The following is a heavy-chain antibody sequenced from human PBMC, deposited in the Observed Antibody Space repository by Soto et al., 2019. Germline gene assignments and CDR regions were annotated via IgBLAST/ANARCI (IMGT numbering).Heavy chain of an antibody. Sequence: QVQLVESGGGVVQPGRSLRLSCAASGFTFSSYGMHWVRQAPGKGLEWVAVISYDGSNKYYADSEKGRFTISRDNSKNTLYLQMNSLRLEDTAVYYCAKDLGYSSDYYGMDVWGQGTTVTVSS. CDR2: ISYDGSNK. CDR3: AKDLGYSSDYYGMDV. D-gene: IGHD6-19*01. CDR1: GFTFSSYG. V-gene: IGHV3-30*18. J-gene: IGHJ6*02.